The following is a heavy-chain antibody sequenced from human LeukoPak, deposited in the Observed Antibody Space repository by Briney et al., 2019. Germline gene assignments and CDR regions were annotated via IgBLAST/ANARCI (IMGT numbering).Heavy chain of an antibody. CDR2: IIPIFGTA. Sequence: ASVKVSCQASGGTFSSYAISWVRQAPGQGLEWMGGIIPIFGTANYAQKFQGRVTITTDESTSTAYMELSSLRSEDTAVYYCAREPSYYDSSGSPLYYWGQGTLVTVSS. D-gene: IGHD3-22*01. J-gene: IGHJ4*02. CDR1: GGTFSSYA. V-gene: IGHV1-69*05. CDR3: AREPSYYDSSGSPLYY.